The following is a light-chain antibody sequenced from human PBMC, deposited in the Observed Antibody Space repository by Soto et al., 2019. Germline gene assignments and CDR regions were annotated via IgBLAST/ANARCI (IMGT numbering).Light chain of an antibody. CDR2: DAS. CDR3: QVRDVWPS. Sequence: IVLTQSPATPSLSPGERAALSCMASQSVSTSLAWYQHKPGQAPRLFIYDASKRAPGIPARFSGSGSGTDFTLTISSLEPEDFAVYYCQVRDVWPSFGQGTKV. CDR1: QSVSTS. J-gene: IGKJ1*01. V-gene: IGKV3-11*01.